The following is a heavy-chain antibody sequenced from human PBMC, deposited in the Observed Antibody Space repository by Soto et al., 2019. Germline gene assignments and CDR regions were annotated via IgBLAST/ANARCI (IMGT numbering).Heavy chain of an antibody. D-gene: IGHD6-19*01. CDR1: GFTVSSNY. CDR3: ARRSSGWYFDY. CDR2: ISGSGGST. Sequence: GGSLRLSCAASGFTVSSNYMSWVSQAPGKGLEWVSAISGSGGSTYYADSVKGRFTISRDNSKNTLYLQVNSLRAEDTAVYYCARRSSGWYFDYWGQGTLVTVSS. J-gene: IGHJ4*02. V-gene: IGHV3-23*01.